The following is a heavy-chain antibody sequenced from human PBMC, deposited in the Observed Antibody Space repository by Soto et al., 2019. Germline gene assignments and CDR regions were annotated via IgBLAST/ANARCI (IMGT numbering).Heavy chain of an antibody. Sequence: SETLSLTCAVSGYPISNVYYWGWIWQPPGKGLEWIGSIHHTGSPYYNPSLKSRVTISLDTSKNQFSLKLNSVTASDTAVYYCARYSDASGFAAFDIWGQGTLVTVS. D-gene: IGHD3-22*01. CDR3: ARYSDASGFAAFDI. V-gene: IGHV4-38-2*01. J-gene: IGHJ3*02. CDR2: IHHTGSP. CDR1: GYPISNVYY.